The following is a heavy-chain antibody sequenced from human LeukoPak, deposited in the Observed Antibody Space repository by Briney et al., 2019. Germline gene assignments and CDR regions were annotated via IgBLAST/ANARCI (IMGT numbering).Heavy chain of an antibody. V-gene: IGHV3-23*01. Sequence: GGSLRLSCAASGFSFDDFAMHWVRQAPGKGLEWVSGISASGGGTNYTDSVKGRFTISRDNSKNTLYLQIDSLRAEDTALYYCAKDRGGTYSYFCDYWGQGTLVTVSS. J-gene: IGHJ4*02. D-gene: IGHD5-18*01. CDR3: AKDRGGTYSYFCDY. CDR1: GFSFDDFA. CDR2: ISASGGGT.